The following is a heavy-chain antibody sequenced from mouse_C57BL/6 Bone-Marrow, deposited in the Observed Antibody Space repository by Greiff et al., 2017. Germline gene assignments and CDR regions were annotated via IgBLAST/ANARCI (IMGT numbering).Heavy chain of an antibody. V-gene: IGHV1-15*01. J-gene: IGHJ4*01. D-gene: IGHD1-1*01. CDR3: TRVTTTVVATNAMDY. Sequence: VQLQQSGAELVRPGASVTLSCKASGYTFTDYEMHWVKQTPVHGLEWIGAIDPETGGTAYNQKFKGKAILTADKSSSTAYMELRSLTSEDSAVYYCTRVTTTVVATNAMDYWGQGTSVTVSS. CDR2: IDPETGGT. CDR1: GYTFTDYE.